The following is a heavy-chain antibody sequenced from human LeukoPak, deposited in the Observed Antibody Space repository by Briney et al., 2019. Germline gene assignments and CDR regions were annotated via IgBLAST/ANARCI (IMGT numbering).Heavy chain of an antibody. CDR2: IYYSEST. Sequence: PSETLSLTCTVSGGSISSYYWSWIRQPPGKGLEWIGYIYYSESTNYNPSLKSRVTISVDTSKNQFSLKLSSVTAADTAVYYCARSYYDYVWGSYRLDYWGQGTLVTFSS. D-gene: IGHD3-16*02. J-gene: IGHJ4*02. V-gene: IGHV4-59*08. CDR1: GGSISSYY. CDR3: ARSYYDYVWGSYRLDY.